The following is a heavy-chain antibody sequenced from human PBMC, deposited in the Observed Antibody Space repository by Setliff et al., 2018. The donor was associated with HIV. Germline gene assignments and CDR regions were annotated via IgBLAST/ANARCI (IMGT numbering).Heavy chain of an antibody. CDR1: GYTFLNYD. CDR2: LTPHSGDT. Sequence: ASVKVSCKASGYTFLNYDINWLRQAPGQGLEWMGRLTPHSGDTISADRFQGRLVMTTNTSTTTAFMELSSLRSDDTAPYFCARGWGLWFGQLSILPLDPWGQGTLVTVSS. J-gene: IGHJ5*02. D-gene: IGHD3-10*01. V-gene: IGHV1-8*01. CDR3: ARGWGLWFGQLSILPLDP.